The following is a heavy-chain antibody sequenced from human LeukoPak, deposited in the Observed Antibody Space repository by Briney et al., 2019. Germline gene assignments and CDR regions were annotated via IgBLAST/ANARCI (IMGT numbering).Heavy chain of an antibody. Sequence: GRSLRLSCAASGFIFSNYVLHWVRQAPGKGLEWVALISYDGSNKYYADSVKGRFTISRDNAKNSLYLQMNSLRAEDTAVYYCARDIYYDSSGYYGSVYWGQGTLVTVSS. CDR3: ARDIYYDSSGYYGSVY. V-gene: IGHV3-30-3*01. CDR2: ISYDGSNK. J-gene: IGHJ4*02. D-gene: IGHD3-22*01. CDR1: GFIFSNYV.